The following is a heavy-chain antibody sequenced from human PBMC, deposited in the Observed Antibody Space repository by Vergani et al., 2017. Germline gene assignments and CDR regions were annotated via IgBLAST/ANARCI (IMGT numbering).Heavy chain of an antibody. CDR3: ARDYEDSYYDSSGYNDAFDI. J-gene: IGHJ3*02. Sequence: EVQLVESGGGLVQPGGSLRLSCAASGFTFSSYSMNWVRQAPGEGLEWVSSISSSSSYIYYAGSVKGRFTISRDNAKNSLYLQMNSLRAEDTAVYYCARDYEDSYYDSSGYNDAFDIWGQGTMVTVSS. D-gene: IGHD3-22*01. V-gene: IGHV3-21*01. CDR2: ISSSSSYI. CDR1: GFTFSSYS.